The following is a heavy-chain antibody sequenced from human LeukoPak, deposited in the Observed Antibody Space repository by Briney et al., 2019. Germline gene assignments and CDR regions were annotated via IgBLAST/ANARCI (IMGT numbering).Heavy chain of an antibody. CDR2: ITSAGAP. CDR3: ARDPNGDYIGAFEF. CDR1: GLTFSNYA. D-gene: IGHD4-17*01. Sequence: GGSLRLSCAASGLTFSNYAVVWVRQAPGQGLEWVSAITSAGAPRYADSVKGRFTISRDNSKNTLYLQMNSLRAEDTAQYFCARDPNGDYIGAFEFWGQGTGVTVSS. J-gene: IGHJ3*01. V-gene: IGHV3-23*01.